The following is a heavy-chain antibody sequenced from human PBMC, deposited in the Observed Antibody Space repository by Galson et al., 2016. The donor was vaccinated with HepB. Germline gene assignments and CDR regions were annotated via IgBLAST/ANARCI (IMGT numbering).Heavy chain of an antibody. CDR3: ATWGFTLGVDH. J-gene: IGHJ4*02. CDR1: GFTFSRYA. CDR2: ISDNGSNK. D-gene: IGHD3-16*01. Sequence: SLRLSYAASGFTFSRYAMHWVRQAPGKGLEWVAVISDNGSNKYYADSVKGRFTISRDNSEHTLYLQMNSLRTEDTAMYYCATWGFTLGVDHWGQGILVTVSS. V-gene: IGHV3-30-3*01.